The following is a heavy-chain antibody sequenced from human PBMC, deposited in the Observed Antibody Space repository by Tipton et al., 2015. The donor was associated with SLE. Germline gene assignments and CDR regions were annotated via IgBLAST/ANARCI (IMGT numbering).Heavy chain of an antibody. V-gene: IGHV3-49*04. CDR3: TRVRDIVVVIAIGYFDY. CDR2: IRSKAYGGTT. Sequence: SLRLSCTASGFTFGDYAMSWVRQAPGKGLEWVGFIRSKAYGGTTEYAASVKGRFTISRDDSKSIAYLQMNSLKTEDTAVYYCTRVRDIVVVIAIGYFDYWGQGTLVTVS. D-gene: IGHD2-21*01. J-gene: IGHJ4*02. CDR1: GFTFGDYA.